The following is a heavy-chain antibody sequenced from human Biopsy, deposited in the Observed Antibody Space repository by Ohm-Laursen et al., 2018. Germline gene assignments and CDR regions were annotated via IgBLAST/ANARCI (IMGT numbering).Heavy chain of an antibody. CDR1: GYTINELS. CDR2: FAPENGKT. J-gene: IGHJ4*02. D-gene: IGHD1-1*01. CDR3: AADINVWNVNY. Sequence: SVKVSCKVSGYTINELSMHWVRQVPGKGLEWMGGFAPENGKTVYAQNFQARVSLTEDASTDIAYMELRSLRSEDTAVYYCAADINVWNVNYWGQGTQVTVSS. V-gene: IGHV1-24*01.